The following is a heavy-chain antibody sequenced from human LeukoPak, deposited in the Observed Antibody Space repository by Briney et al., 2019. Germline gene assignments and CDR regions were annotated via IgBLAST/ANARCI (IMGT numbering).Heavy chain of an antibody. CDR2: IYTSGST. J-gene: IGHJ3*02. V-gene: IGHV4-61*02. Sequence: SETLSLTCTVSGGSISSGSYYWSWIRQPAGKGLEWIGRIYTSGSTNYNPSLKSRVTISVDTSKNQFSLKLSSVTAADTAVYYCALRHAFDIWGQGTMVTVSS. CDR1: GGSISSGSYY. CDR3: ALRHAFDI.